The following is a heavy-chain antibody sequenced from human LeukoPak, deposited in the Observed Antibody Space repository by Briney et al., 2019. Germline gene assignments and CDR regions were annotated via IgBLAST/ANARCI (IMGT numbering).Heavy chain of an antibody. CDR3: ASFYCSGGSCYQYYSYYYMDV. V-gene: IGHV4-39*01. Sequence: PSETLSLTCTVSGGSISSSSYYWGWIRQPPGKGLEWIGSSGSTYSNPSLQSRDTISVDTSKNQFSLKLNSVTAADTAVYYCASFYCSGGSCYQYYSYYYMDVWGKGTTVTISS. D-gene: IGHD2-15*01. CDR1: GGSISSSSYY. CDR2: SGST. J-gene: IGHJ6*03.